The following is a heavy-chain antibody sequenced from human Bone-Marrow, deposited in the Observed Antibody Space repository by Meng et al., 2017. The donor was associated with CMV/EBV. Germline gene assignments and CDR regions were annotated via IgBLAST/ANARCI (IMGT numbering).Heavy chain of an antibody. CDR1: GFTFSSYG. V-gene: IGHV3-30*02. Sequence: GESLKISCAASGFTFSSYGMHWVRQAPGKGLEWVAFIRYDGSNKYYADSVKGRFTISRDNSKNTLYLQMNSLRAEDTAVYYCAKYNDFWSGYYTDAFDICGQGTMVTVSS. CDR3: AKYNDFWSGYYTDAFDI. D-gene: IGHD3-3*01. CDR2: IRYDGSNK. J-gene: IGHJ3*02.